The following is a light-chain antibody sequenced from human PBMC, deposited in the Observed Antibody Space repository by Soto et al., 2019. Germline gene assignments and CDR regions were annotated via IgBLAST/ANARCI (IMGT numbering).Light chain of an antibody. CDR3: SSYAGRNNLV. V-gene: IGLV2-8*01. CDR1: SSDVGGYNY. J-gene: IGLJ2*01. CDR2: EVT. Sequence: QSALTQPPSASGSPGQSVTISCTGTSSDVGGYNYGSWYQQHPGKAPKLMIYEVTKRPSGVPDRFSGSKSGNTASLTVSGLQAEDEADYYCSSYAGRNNLVFGGGTKLTVL.